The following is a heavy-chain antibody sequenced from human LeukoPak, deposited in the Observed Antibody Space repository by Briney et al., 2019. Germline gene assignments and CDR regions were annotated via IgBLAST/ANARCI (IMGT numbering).Heavy chain of an antibody. J-gene: IGHJ4*02. Sequence: PGESLRLSCAASGFTFSNYWMGWVRQAPGKGLEWVSLIDSAGSTYYADAVKGRFIISRDNYKNTVYLQMNSLRAEDTAVYYCARGVRPGIAAAYFWGQGTLVTVSS. CDR3: ARGVRPGIAAAYF. D-gene: IGHD6-13*01. CDR1: GFTFSNYW. V-gene: IGHV3-66*01. CDR2: IDSAGST.